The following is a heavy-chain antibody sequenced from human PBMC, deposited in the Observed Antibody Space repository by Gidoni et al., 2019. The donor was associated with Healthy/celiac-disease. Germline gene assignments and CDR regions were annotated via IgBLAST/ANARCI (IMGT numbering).Heavy chain of an antibody. CDR3: ANPALLSHPIDI. Sequence: EVQLLESGGGLVQPGGSLRLSCAASGFPFSSYAMSWVRQAPGKGLEWVSAISGSGGSTYYADSVKGRFTSSRDNSKNTLYLQMNSLRAEDTAVYYCANPALLSHPIDIWGQGTMVTVSS. CDR2: ISGSGGST. V-gene: IGHV3-23*01. CDR1: GFPFSSYA. D-gene: IGHD3-10*01. J-gene: IGHJ3*02.